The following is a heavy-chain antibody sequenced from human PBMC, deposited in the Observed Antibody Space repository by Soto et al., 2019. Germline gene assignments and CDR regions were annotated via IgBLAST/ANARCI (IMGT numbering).Heavy chain of an antibody. V-gene: IGHV6-1*01. J-gene: IGHJ6*04. CDR1: GDIVSISTAA. D-gene: IGHD3-3*01. CDR3: ARASDKRYYDFWSGYRYYYYGMDV. CDR2: TDYGSKWYN. Sequence: SQSVSLTFAISGDIVSISTAAWNWIRQAPSRVLEGVGGTDYGSKWYNDYAVSVKSRITINPDTSKNQFSLQLNSVTPEDTAVYYCARASDKRYYDFWSGYRYYYYGMDVWGKGTTVTVSS.